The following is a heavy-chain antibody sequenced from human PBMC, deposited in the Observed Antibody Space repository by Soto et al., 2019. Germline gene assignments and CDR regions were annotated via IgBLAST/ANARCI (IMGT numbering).Heavy chain of an antibody. D-gene: IGHD1-26*01. CDR1: GYTFTSYA. CDR2: INTGTGYT. CDR3: ARDASVGLNDY. J-gene: IGHJ4*02. V-gene: IGHV1-3*04. Sequence: ASVKVSCKASGYTFTSYALHWVRQAPGQNLEWMGWINTGTGYTKYSHKFQDRVTMTTDTSTSTAYMELRSLRSDDTAVYYCARDASVGLNDYWGQGTLVTVSS.